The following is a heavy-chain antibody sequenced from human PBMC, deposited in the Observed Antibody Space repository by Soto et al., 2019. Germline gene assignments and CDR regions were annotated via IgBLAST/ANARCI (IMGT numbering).Heavy chain of an antibody. Sequence: GGSLRLSCAASGFTFSSYGMHWVRQAPGKGLEWVAVISYDGSNKYYADSVKGRFTISRDNSKNTLYLQMNSLRAEDTAVYYCAKDLEPKYSPDFYGMEVWGQGTTVTVSS. J-gene: IGHJ6*02. CDR3: AKDLEPKYSPDFYGMEV. CDR1: GFTFSSYG. V-gene: IGHV3-30*18. D-gene: IGHD5-18*01. CDR2: ISYDGSNK.